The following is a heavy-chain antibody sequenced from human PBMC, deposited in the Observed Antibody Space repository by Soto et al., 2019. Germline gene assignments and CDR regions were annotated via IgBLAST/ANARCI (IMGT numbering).Heavy chain of an antibody. D-gene: IGHD3-16*02. CDR2: IHSSGST. Sequence: QVQLRESGPGLVKPSETLSLTCSVSGGSFGTYYWSWIRQPAGKGLEWIGRIHSSGSTNYNPSLRSRVTMSLDTAKNQFSLKLNSVTAADTAVYYCARAKDVSPSEWGQGTLVTVSS. V-gene: IGHV4-4*07. J-gene: IGHJ4*02. CDR3: ARAKDVSPSE. CDR1: GGSFGTYY.